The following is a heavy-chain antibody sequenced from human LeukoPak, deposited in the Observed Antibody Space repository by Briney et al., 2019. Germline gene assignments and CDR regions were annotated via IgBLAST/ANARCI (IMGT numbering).Heavy chain of an antibody. V-gene: IGHV3-23*01. J-gene: IGHJ6*02. CDR2: ISGSGGST. CDR3: ARDVVVVAATGMDV. Sequence: GGSLRLSCAASGFTFSSYAMSWVRQAPGKGLEWVSAISGSGGSTYYADSVKGRFTISRDNSKNTLYLQMNSLRAEDTAVYYCARDVVVVAATGMDVWGQGTTVTVSS. D-gene: IGHD2-15*01. CDR1: GFTFSSYA.